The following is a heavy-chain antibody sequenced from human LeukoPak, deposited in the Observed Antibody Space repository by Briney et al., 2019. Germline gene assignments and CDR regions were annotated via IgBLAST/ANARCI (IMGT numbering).Heavy chain of an antibody. CDR3: AKVRGRVVAPDFGYYFDY. CDR2: MSDSCGTT. D-gene: IGHD3-10*01. Sequence: WGSLRLSCAASGCTFNTYALSWGRQPPGKGLEGASAMSDSCGTTSYADSVRSRCTISKENSRNTLYLQMHSLRAADPAVYYCAKVRGRVVAPDFGYYFDYWGQGTLVTVSS. J-gene: IGHJ4*02. CDR1: GCTFNTYA. V-gene: IGHV3-23*01.